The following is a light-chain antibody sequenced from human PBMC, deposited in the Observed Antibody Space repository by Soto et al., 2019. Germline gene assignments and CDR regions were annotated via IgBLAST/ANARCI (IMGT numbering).Light chain of an antibody. V-gene: IGLV4-69*01. CDR3: QTWGTGIYV. CDR2: LNSDGSH. Sequence: QLVLTQSPSASASLGSSVKLTCTLSSGHSSYAIAWHQQQPEKGPRYLMKLNSDGSHSKGDGIPYRFSGSSSGAERYLTIASLQSEDEADYYCQTWGTGIYVFGTGTQVTVL. J-gene: IGLJ1*01. CDR1: SGHSSYA.